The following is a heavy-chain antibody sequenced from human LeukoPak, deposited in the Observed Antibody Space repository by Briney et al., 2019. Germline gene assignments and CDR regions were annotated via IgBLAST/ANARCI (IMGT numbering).Heavy chain of an antibody. D-gene: IGHD3-22*01. CDR1: GGSISSSSYY. CDR3: ARDYPLTDYYDSSGYYAGRWFDP. J-gene: IGHJ5*02. Sequence: SETLSLTCTVSGGSISSSSYYWGWIRQPPGKGLEWIGSIYYSGSTYYNPSLKSRVTISVDTSKNQFSVKLSSVTAADTAVYYCARDYPLTDYYDSSGYYAGRWFDPWGQGTLVTVSS. CDR2: IYYSGST. V-gene: IGHV4-39*07.